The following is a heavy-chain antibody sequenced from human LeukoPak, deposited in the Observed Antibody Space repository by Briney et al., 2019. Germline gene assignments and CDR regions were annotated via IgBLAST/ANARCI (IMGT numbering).Heavy chain of an antibody. V-gene: IGHV3-23*01. J-gene: IGHJ4*02. CDR3: AKRGVVIRVILVGFHKEAYYFDS. Sequence: TGGSLRLSCAVSGITLSNYGMSWVPQAPGKGLEWVAGISGSGGSTNYADSVKGRFTISRDKPKHTLYLQMNSLTVEDTAVYFCAKRGVVIRVILVGFHKEAYYFDSWGQGALVTVSS. CDR1: GITLSNYG. CDR2: ISGSGGST. D-gene: IGHD3-22*01.